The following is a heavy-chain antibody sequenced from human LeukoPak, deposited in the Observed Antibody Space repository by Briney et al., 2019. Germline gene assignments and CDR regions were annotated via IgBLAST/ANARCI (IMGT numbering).Heavy chain of an antibody. CDR2: ISYDGSNK. J-gene: IGHJ4*02. Sequence: LSLTCTVSGGSISNKYWSWIRQPPGKGLEWVAVISYDGSNKYYADSVKGRFTISRDNSKNTLYLQMNSLRAEDTAVYYCARVLLWFGELLTPAAYWGQGTLVTVSS. CDR3: ARVLLWFGELLTPAAY. V-gene: IGHV3-30*03. D-gene: IGHD3-10*01. CDR1: GGSISNKY.